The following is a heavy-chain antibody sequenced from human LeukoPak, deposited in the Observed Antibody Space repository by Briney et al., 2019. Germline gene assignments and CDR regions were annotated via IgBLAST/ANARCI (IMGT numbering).Heavy chain of an antibody. CDR1: GASISSYY. D-gene: IGHD3-9*01. CDR3: AREILFEWDNWFDP. CDR2: INTSGST. J-gene: IGHJ5*02. Sequence: KTSETLSLTCTVSGASISSYYWSWIRQPAGKGLEWIGHINTSGSTNYNPSLKSRVTMSVDTSNNHFSLKLRSVTAADTAIYYGAREILFEWDNWFDPWGQGTLVTVSS. V-gene: IGHV4-4*07.